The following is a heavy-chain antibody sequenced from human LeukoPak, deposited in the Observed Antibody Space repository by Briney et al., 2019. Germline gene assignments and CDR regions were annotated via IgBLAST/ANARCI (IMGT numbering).Heavy chain of an antibody. CDR3: ARGYSYGIN. CDR1: GYTFSNYG. Sequence: ASVKVSCKASGYTFSNYGISWLRQAPGQRLEWMGWINAGNGNTKYSQKFQGRVTITRDTSASTAYMELSSLRSEDTAVYYCARGYSYGINWGQGTLVTVSS. D-gene: IGHD5-18*01. V-gene: IGHV1-3*01. CDR2: INAGNGNT. J-gene: IGHJ4*02.